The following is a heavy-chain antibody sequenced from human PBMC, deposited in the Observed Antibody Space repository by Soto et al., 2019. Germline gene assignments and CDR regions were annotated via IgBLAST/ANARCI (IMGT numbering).Heavy chain of an antibody. CDR2: IKTDGSST. V-gene: IGHV3-74*01. D-gene: IGHD3-10*01. J-gene: IGHJ4*02. Sequence: EVQLVESGGGLVQPGGSLRLSCAASGFSFSNYWIHWVRQAPGKGLVWVSRIKTDGSSTDYAASVKGRFTISRDNAKNTLYLQRNCLTVEDTAVYYCAKREGNAYGLFHWGQGPLVTVSS. CDR3: AKREGNAYGLFH. CDR1: GFSFSNYW.